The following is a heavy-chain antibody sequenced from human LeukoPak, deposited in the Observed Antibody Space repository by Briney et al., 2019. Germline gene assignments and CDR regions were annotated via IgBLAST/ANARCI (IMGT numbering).Heavy chain of an antibody. V-gene: IGHV3-23*01. CDR1: GFTFSSYA. J-gene: IGHJ4*02. CDR2: ISSRGGST. D-gene: IGHD3-22*01. CDR3: AKDPRDYDSSGYYLYYFDY. Sequence: PGESLRLSCAASGFTFSSYAMSWVRQAPGKGLEWVSAISSRGGSTYYADSVKGRFTISRDNSKNTLYLQMNSLRAEDTAVYYCAKDPRDYDSSGYYLYYFDYWGQGTLVTVSS.